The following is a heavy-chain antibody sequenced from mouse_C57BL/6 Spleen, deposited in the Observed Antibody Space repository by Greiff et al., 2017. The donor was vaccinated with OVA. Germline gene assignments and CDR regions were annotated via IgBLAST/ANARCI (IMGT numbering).Heavy chain of an antibody. Sequence: EVKLVESGGGLVQPKGSLKLSCAASGFSFNTYAMNWVRQAPGKGLEWVARIRSKSNNYATYYADSVKDRFTISRDDSESMLYLQMNNLKTEDTAMYYCVRQGWDVGYYAMDYWGQGTSVTVSS. CDR3: VRQGWDVGYYAMDY. CDR1: GFSFNTYA. V-gene: IGHV10-1*01. D-gene: IGHD4-1*01. CDR2: IRSKSNNYAT. J-gene: IGHJ4*01.